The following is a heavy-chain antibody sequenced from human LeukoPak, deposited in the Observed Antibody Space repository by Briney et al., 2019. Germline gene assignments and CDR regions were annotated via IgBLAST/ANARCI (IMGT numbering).Heavy chain of an antibody. J-gene: IGHJ6*03. D-gene: IGHD3-10*01. Sequence: SETLSLTCTVSGGSISIYYWNWIRQPAGKGLEWIGRIFTSGITNYNPSLKSRVTMSVDTSKNQFSLNLSSVIAANTAIYYCARETSGTYYNPLGYMDVWGKGTTVTVSS. V-gene: IGHV4-4*07. CDR2: IFTSGIT. CDR1: GGSISIYY. CDR3: ARETSGTYYNPLGYMDV.